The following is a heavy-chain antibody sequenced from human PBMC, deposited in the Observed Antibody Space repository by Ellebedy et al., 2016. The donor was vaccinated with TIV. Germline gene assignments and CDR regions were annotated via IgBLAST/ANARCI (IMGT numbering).Heavy chain of an antibody. V-gene: IGHV1-2*02. J-gene: IGHJ6*02. CDR3: ARTRGYSGYDSYGMDV. D-gene: IGHD5-12*01. Sequence: AASVKVSCKASGYTFTGYYMHWVRQAPGQGLEWMGWINPNSGGTNYAQKFQGRVTMTRDTSISTAYMELRRRRSADTAVYYCARTRGYSGYDSYGMDVWGQGTTVTVSS. CDR1: GYTFTGYY. CDR2: INPNSGGT.